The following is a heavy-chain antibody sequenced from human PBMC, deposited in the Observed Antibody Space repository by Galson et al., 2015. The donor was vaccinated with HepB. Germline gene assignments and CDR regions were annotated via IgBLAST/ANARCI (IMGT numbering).Heavy chain of an antibody. V-gene: IGHV1-3*01. J-gene: IGHJ6*02. CDR1: GYTFTTYD. Sequence: SVKVSCKASGYTFTTYDIHWVRQAPGQRLEWMGWINAGNGNTKYSQKFQGRVTITRDTSASTVYMELSSLRSEDTAVFYCARAIGDYYYYGMGVWGQGTTVTVSS. CDR3: ARAIGDYYYYGMGV. D-gene: IGHD3-16*01. CDR2: INAGNGNT.